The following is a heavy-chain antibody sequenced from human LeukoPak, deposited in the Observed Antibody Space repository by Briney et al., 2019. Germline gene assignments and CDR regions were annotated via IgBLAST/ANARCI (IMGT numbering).Heavy chain of an antibody. D-gene: IGHD5-18*01. CDR2: ISYDGSNK. CDR1: GFTFSSYG. Sequence: GGSLRLSCAAPGFTFSSYGMHWVRQAPGKGLEWVAVISYDGSNKYYADSVKGRFTISRDNAKNSLYLQMNSLRAEDTAVYYCARVRGYSYGYDFDYWGQGTLVTVSS. J-gene: IGHJ4*02. CDR3: ARVRGYSYGYDFDY. V-gene: IGHV3-30*03.